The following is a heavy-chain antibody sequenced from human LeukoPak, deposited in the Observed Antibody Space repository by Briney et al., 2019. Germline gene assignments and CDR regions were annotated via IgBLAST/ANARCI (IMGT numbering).Heavy chain of an antibody. J-gene: IGHJ3*02. D-gene: IGHD3-16*01. CDR3: ARGPNSWGMVDAFDI. V-gene: IGHV3-48*04. CDR1: GFTFSSYS. Sequence: GGSLRPSCAASGFTFSSYSMNWVRQAPGKGLEWVSYISSSGSTIYYADSVKGRFTISRDNAKNSLYLQMNSLRAEDTAVYYCARGPNSWGMVDAFDIWGQGTMVTVSS. CDR2: ISSSGSTI.